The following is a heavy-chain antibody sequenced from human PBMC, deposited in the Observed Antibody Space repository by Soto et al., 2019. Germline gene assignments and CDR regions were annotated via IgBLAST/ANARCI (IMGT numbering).Heavy chain of an antibody. CDR2: IYHSGTT. Sequence: PSETLSLTCTVSGGSISRGAYYWSWIRQHPGKGLEWIGYIYHSGTTYYNPSLKSRVAISADTSKNQFSLKLTSVTAADTAVYYCGRDVLSVDHEFGGSDPWGQGIQVTVSS. CDR1: GGSISRGAYY. D-gene: IGHD2-15*01. CDR3: GRDVLSVDHEFGGSDP. J-gene: IGHJ5*02. V-gene: IGHV4-31*03.